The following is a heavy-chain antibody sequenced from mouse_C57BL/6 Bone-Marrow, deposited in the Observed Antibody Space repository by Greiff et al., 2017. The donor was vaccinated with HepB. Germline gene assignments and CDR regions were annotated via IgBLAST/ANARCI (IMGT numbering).Heavy chain of an antibody. CDR2: IYPRSGNT. D-gene: IGHD1-1*01. Sequence: QVHVKQSGAELARPGASVKLSCKASGYTFTSYGISWVKQRTGQGLEWIGEIYPRSGNTYYNEKFKGKATLTADKSSSTAYMELRSLTSEDSAVYFCASRITTVVAYYFDYWGQGTTLTVSS. V-gene: IGHV1-81*01. CDR1: GYTFTSYG. J-gene: IGHJ2*01. CDR3: ASRITTVVAYYFDY.